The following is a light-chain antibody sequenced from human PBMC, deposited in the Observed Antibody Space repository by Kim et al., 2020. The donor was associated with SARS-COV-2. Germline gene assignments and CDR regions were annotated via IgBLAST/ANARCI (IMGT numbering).Light chain of an antibody. V-gene: IGLV3-9*01. J-gene: IGLJ3*02. Sequence: SYELTQPLSVSVALGQTARVSCGRNNIGRKNVHWYQQKPGQAPVLVIYRDSNRPSGIPERFSGSNSGNTATLTISRAQAGDEADYYCQVWDNSAWVFGGGTQLTVL. CDR1: NIGRKN. CDR2: RDS. CDR3: QVWDNSAWV.